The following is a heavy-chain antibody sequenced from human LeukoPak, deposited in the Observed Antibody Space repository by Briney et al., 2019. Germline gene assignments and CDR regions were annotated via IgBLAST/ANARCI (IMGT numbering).Heavy chain of an antibody. V-gene: IGHV4-39*07. J-gene: IGHJ3*02. CDR2: IYYSGNT. Sequence: PSETLSLTCTVSGGSIRSRSYYWGWIRQPPGKGLEWIGHIYYSGNTNYNPSLKSRVTISVDTSKNQFSLKLSSVTAADTAVYYCARYSTGWYDAFDIWGQGTMVTVSS. D-gene: IGHD6-19*01. CDR1: GGSIRSRSYY. CDR3: ARYSTGWYDAFDI.